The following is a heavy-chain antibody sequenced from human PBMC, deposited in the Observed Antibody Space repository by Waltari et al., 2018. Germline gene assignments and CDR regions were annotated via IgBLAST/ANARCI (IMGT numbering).Heavy chain of an antibody. CDR3: ARVRYSSSWYRDYYYGMDV. CDR1: GYTFTSYD. Sequence: QVQLVQSGAEVKKPGASVKVSCKASGYTFTSYDINWVRQATGQGLEWMGWMNPNSGNTGYAQKFQGRVTITRNTSISTAYMELSNLRSEDTAVYYCARVRYSSSWYRDYYYGMDVWGQGTTVTVSS. D-gene: IGHD6-13*01. V-gene: IGHV1-8*03. J-gene: IGHJ6*02. CDR2: MNPNSGNT.